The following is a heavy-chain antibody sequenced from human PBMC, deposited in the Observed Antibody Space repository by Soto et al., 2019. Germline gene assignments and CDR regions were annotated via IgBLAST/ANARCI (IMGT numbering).Heavy chain of an antibody. CDR3: ARSIAAAGS. D-gene: IGHD6-13*01. J-gene: IGHJ5*02. V-gene: IGHV3-30-3*01. Sequence: LRLSFAASGFTFSSYAMHWVRQAPGKGLEWVAVISYDGSNKYYADSVKGRFTISRDNSKNTLYLQMNSLRAEDTAVYYCARSIAAAGSWGQGTLVTVSS. CDR2: ISYDGSNK. CDR1: GFTFSSYA.